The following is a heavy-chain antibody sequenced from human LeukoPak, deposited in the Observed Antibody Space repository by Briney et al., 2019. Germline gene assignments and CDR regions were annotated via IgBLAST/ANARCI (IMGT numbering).Heavy chain of an antibody. J-gene: IGHJ4*02. V-gene: IGHV4-59*01. CDR1: GGSISSYY. D-gene: IGHD2-21*01. CDR3: ARGVVIAPQTFDY. Sequence: SETLSLTCTVSGGSISSYYWSWIRQPPGKGLEWIGDIYYSGYTNYNPSLKSRVTISVDTSKNQFSLKLSSVTAADTAVYYCARGVVIAPQTFDYWGQGTLATVSS. CDR2: IYYSGYT.